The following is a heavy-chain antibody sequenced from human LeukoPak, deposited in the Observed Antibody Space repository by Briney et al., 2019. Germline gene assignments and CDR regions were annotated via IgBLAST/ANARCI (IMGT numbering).Heavy chain of an antibody. D-gene: IGHD3-3*01. CDR3: ASQDFWSGYYNGY. CDR1: GFTFSSYA. CDR2: ISYDGSNK. V-gene: IGHV3-30-3*01. Sequence: GGSLRLSCAASGFTFSSYAMHWVRQAPGKGLEWVAVISYDGSNKYYADSVKGRFTISRDNSKNTLYLQMNSLRAEDTAVYYCASQDFWSGYYNGYWGQGTLVTVSS. J-gene: IGHJ4*02.